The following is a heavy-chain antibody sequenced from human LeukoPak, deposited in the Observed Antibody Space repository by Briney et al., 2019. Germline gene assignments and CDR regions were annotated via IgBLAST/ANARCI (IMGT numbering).Heavy chain of an antibody. CDR1: GGTFSNYDFTFTSYA. Sequence: SVKVSCKASGGTFSNYDFTFTSYAITWVRQAPGQGLEWMGGIIPIYGRADYPQKFQGRVTITADGSTRTATMQLSSLRSEDTAVYYCAGFFYDNSNAAFDIWGQGTVVTVS. V-gene: IGHV1-69*01. CDR2: IIPIYGRA. D-gene: IGHD3-22*01. CDR3: AGFFYDNSNAAFDI. J-gene: IGHJ3*02.